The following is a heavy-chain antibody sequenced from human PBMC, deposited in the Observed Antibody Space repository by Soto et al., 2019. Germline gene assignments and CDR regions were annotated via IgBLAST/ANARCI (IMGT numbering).Heavy chain of an antibody. CDR2: VYYTGST. CDR3: ARGRTVRNYADDSSDYFYFFDY. V-gene: IGHV4-59*01. CDR1: GDSISTFY. D-gene: IGHD3-22*01. J-gene: IGHJ4*02. Sequence: PSETLSLTCTVSGDSISTFYWGWMRQSPGTELEWIGYVYYTGSTNYNPPLKSRVTISVDRSKNQFSLKLTSANAADTAVYYCARGRTVRNYADDSSDYFYFFDYWGQGTQVTVSS.